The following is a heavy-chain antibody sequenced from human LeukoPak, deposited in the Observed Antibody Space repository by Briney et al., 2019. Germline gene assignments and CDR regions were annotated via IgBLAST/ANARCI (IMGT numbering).Heavy chain of an antibody. CDR3: ARGRRYETNYDFWSGYYTSHDAFDT. D-gene: IGHD3-3*01. J-gene: IGHJ3*02. V-gene: IGHV4-59*01. CDR1: GGSISSYY. CDR2: IYYSGST. Sequence: SETLSLTCTVSGGSISSYYWSWIRQPPGKGLEWIGYIYYSGSTNYNPSLKSRVTISVDTSKNQFSLKLSSVTAADTAVYYCARGRRYETNYDFWSGYYTSHDAFDTWGQGTMVTVSS.